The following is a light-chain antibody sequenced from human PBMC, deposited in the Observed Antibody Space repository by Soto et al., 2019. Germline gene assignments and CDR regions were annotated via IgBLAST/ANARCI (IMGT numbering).Light chain of an antibody. V-gene: IGLV1-44*01. CDR3: GTWDDSLNGYV. Sequence: QSVLTQPPSASGTPGQWVTISCSGSYSNIGGNTVNWYQQLPGTAPKLFIYSNNQRPSGVPDRFSGSKSATSASLAISGLQSEDEAAYYCGTWDDSLNGYVFGTGTKLTVL. J-gene: IGLJ1*01. CDR1: YSNIGGNT. CDR2: SNN.